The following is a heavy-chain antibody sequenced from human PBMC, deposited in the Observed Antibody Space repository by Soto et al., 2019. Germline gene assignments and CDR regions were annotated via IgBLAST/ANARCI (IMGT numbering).Heavy chain of an antibody. CDR3: ARGHPMVRGVSDY. Sequence: SVKVSCKASGGTFSSYAISWVRQAPGQGLEWMGGIIPIFGTANYAQKFQGRVTITADESTSTAYMELSSLRSEDTAVYYCARGHPMVRGVSDYWGQGTLVTVSS. V-gene: IGHV1-69*13. D-gene: IGHD3-10*01. CDR2: IIPIFGTA. J-gene: IGHJ4*02. CDR1: GGTFSSYA.